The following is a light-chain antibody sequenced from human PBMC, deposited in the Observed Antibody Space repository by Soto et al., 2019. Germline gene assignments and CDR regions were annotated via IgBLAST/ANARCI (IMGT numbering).Light chain of an antibody. Sequence: QSVLTQPASVSGSPGQSITISCTGTSSDVGGYNYVSWYQQHPGKAPKLMIYEVSNRPSGVSNRFSGSKSGNTASLTISGLQAEYEADYYCSSYTSSSHVVFGGGTKLTVL. V-gene: IGLV2-14*01. CDR3: SSYTSSSHVV. J-gene: IGLJ2*01. CDR1: SSDVGGYNY. CDR2: EVS.